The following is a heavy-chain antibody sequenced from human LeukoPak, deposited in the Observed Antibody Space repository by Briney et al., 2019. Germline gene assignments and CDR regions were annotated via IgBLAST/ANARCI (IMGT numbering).Heavy chain of an antibody. CDR3: ASFPWDLRPT. Sequence: GGSPRLSCVTSGFPFSTYSMNWVRQAPGKGLEWLSYITSTSDTIYYADSVKGRFTISRDNAKNSLYLQMNSLRAEDTAVYYCASFPWDLRPTWGQGTLVSVAS. V-gene: IGHV3-48*01. CDR2: ITSTSDTI. J-gene: IGHJ4*02. D-gene: IGHD1-26*01. CDR1: GFPFSTYS.